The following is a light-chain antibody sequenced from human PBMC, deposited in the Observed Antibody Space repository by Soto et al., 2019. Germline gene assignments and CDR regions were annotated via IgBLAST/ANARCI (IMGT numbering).Light chain of an antibody. CDR1: SGSVSTSYY. V-gene: IGLV8-61*01. Sequence: QTVVTQEPSFSVSPGGTVTLTCGLSSGSVSTSYYPSWYQQTPGQAPRTLIYSTNTRSSGVPDRFSGSILGNKAALTITGAHADDESDYYCALYMGSGISVFGGGTKLTVL. J-gene: IGLJ2*01. CDR2: STN. CDR3: ALYMGSGISV.